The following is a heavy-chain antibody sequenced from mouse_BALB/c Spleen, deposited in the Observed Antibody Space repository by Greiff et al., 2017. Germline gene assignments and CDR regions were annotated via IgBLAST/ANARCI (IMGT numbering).Heavy chain of an antibody. CDR2: ISTYYGDA. Sequence: VQLQQSGAELVRPGVSVKISCKGSGYTFTDYAMHWVKQSHAKSLEWIGVISTYYGDASYNQKFKGKATLTADKSSSTAYMQLSSLASEDSAVYYCARGGWGNAMDYWGQGTSVTVSS. CDR1: GYTFTDYA. CDR3: ARGGWGNAMDY. D-gene: IGHD3-3*01. V-gene: IGHV1S137*01. J-gene: IGHJ4*01.